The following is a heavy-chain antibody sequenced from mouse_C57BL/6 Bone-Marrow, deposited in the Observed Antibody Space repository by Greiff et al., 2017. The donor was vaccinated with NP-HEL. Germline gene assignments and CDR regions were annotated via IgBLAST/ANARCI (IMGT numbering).Heavy chain of an antibody. CDR3: AKNYEYDVCYFDV. CDR2: IWRGGST. D-gene: IGHD2-14*01. V-gene: IGHV2-5*01. Sequence: QVHVKQSGPGLVQPSQSLSMTCTVSGFSLTSYGVHWVRQSPGQGLEWMGVIWRGGSTDYYAAFMSRMSTTKYNSKSQFCFKMNSLQAVGTAIYYCAKNYEYDVCYFDVWGTGTTVTVSS. CDR1: GFSLTSYG. J-gene: IGHJ1*03.